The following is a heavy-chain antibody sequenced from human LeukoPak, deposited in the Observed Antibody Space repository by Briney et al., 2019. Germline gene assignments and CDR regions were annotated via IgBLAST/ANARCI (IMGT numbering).Heavy chain of an antibody. CDR1: GYSFTSSW. Sequence: GESLKISCKGSGYSFTSSWIGWLRQMPGKGLEWMGIIYPADSDTRYSPSFQGQVTISADKSISTAYLQWSSLKASDTAMYYCARPIAVADDAFDIWGQGTMVTVSS. D-gene: IGHD6-19*01. CDR3: ARPIAVADDAFDI. CDR2: IYPADSDT. V-gene: IGHV5-51*01. J-gene: IGHJ3*02.